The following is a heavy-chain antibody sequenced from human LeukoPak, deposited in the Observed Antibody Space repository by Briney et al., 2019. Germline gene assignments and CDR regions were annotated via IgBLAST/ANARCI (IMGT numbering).Heavy chain of an antibody. Sequence: HGGSLRLSCAASGFTFSSYAMSWVRQAPGKGLEWVSGIGGSGGSTYYADSVKGRFTISRDNSKNTLYLQMNSLRAEDTAVYYCAKGRYIVVVTAAVAFDIWGQGTMVTVSS. CDR1: GFTFSSYA. J-gene: IGHJ3*02. D-gene: IGHD2-21*02. V-gene: IGHV3-23*01. CDR2: IGGSGGST. CDR3: AKGRYIVVVTAAVAFDI.